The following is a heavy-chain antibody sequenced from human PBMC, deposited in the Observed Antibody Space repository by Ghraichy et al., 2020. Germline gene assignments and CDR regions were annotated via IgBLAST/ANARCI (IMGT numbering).Heavy chain of an antibody. V-gene: IGHV4-39*01. J-gene: IGHJ4*02. CDR2: IYYSGST. D-gene: IGHD3-9*01. Sequence: SETLSLTCTVSGGSISSSSYYWGWIRQPPGKELEWIGSIYYSGSTYYNPSLKSRVTISVDTSKNQFSLKLSSVTAADTAVYYCARYYVILTGYYASLDNGGVDYWCQGTLVTVSS. CDR1: GGSISSSSYY. CDR3: ARYYVILTGYYASLDNGGVDY.